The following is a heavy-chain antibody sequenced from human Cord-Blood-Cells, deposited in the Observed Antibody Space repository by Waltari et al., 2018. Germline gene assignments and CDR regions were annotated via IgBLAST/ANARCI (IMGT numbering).Heavy chain of an antibody. CDR2: LLHILGTE. D-gene: IGHD3-3*01. V-gene: IGHV1-69*01. CDR1: GGTFSSYA. J-gene: IGHJ3*02. CDR3: ARGKRITIFGVVISDAFDI. Sequence: QVQLVQSGAEVKKPGSSVKVSCKASGGTFSSYAISWVRQAPGQGLEWRAGLLHILGTENYAREFPGRVTITADECTSTAYRELSSLRSEDTAVYYCARGKRITIFGVVISDAFDIWGQGTMVTVSS.